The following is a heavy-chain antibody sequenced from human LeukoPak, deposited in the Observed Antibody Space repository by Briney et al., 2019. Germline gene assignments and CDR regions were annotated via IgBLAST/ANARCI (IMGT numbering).Heavy chain of an antibody. D-gene: IGHD1-26*01. J-gene: IGHJ4*02. CDR2: MCYRGST. V-gene: IGHV4-39*07. CDR1: GGSISSSRQY. Sequence: PSETLSLTCNVSGGSISSSRQYWGWIRQPPGKGLEWIGSMCYRGSTYHNPSLKSRVTISVDTSKNQFSLKLSSVTAADTAVYYCATTTIRLGYWGQGTLVTVSS. CDR3: ATTTIRLGY.